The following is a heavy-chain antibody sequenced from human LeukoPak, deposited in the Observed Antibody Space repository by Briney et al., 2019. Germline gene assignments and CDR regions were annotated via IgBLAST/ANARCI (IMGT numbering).Heavy chain of an antibody. CDR3: ARDLHYYDSSGYSDY. J-gene: IGHJ4*02. V-gene: IGHV1-2*02. CDR1: GYTFTGYY. CDR2: INPNRGGT. D-gene: IGHD3-22*01. Sequence: ASVKVSCKASGYTFTGYYMHWVRQAPGQGLEWMGWINPNRGGTNYAQKFQGRVTMTRDTSISTAYMELSRLRSDDTAVYYCARDLHYYDSSGYSDYWGQGTLVTVSS.